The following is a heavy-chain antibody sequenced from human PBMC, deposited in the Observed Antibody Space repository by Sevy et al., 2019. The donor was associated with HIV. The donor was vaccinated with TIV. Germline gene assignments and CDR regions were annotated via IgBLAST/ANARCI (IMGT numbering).Heavy chain of an antibody. Sequence: GSLRLSCAASGFPFSSYAMSWVRQAPGKGLEWVSTISGSGGSAYYADSVKGRFTISRDNSKNTLFLQMHSLRAEDTAVDYCAKGLRGTTTNNWFDPWGQGTLVTVSS. D-gene: IGHD4-17*01. CDR3: AKGLRGTTTNNWFDP. CDR2: ISGSGGSA. J-gene: IGHJ5*02. CDR1: GFPFSSYA. V-gene: IGHV3-23*01.